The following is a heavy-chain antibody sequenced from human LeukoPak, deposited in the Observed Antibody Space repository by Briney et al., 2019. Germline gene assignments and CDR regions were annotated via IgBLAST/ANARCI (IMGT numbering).Heavy chain of an antibody. V-gene: IGHV4-34*01. Sequence: SETLSLTCAVYGGSFSGYYRSWIRQPPGKGLEWIGEINHSGSTNYNPSLKSRVTISVDTSKNQFSLKLSSVTAADTAVYYCARDDRITMVRGVHYYYYYYMDVWGKGTTVTISS. CDR3: ARDDRITMVRGVHYYYYYYMDV. D-gene: IGHD3-10*01. CDR2: INHSGST. CDR1: GGSFSGYY. J-gene: IGHJ6*03.